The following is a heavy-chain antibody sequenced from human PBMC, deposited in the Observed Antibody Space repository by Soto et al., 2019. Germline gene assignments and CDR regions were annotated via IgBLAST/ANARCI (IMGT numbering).Heavy chain of an antibody. Sequence: GESLKISCKGSGYRFSTYWIVWVRQMPGQGLEWMGIVFPEDSKTRYSPSFQGQVTISADKSISTAYLQWTSLQASDTAVYYCARHRLSNWDAFDLWGQGTMVTVSS. V-gene: IGHV5-51*01. CDR3: ARHRLSNWDAFDL. J-gene: IGHJ3*01. D-gene: IGHD4-4*01. CDR2: VFPEDSKT. CDR1: GYRFSTYW.